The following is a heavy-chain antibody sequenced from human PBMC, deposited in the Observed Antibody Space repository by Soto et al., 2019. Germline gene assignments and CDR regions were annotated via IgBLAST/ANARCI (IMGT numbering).Heavy chain of an antibody. D-gene: IGHD1-26*01. CDR1: GFTFSSYA. Sequence: EVQLLESGGGLVQPGGSLRLSCAASGFTFSSYAMRWVRQAPGKGLEWVSAISGSGGSTYYADSVKGRFTISRDNSKNKLYLQMNSLRAEDTSVYYCARSGSGSYYDYWGQGTLVTVSS. CDR2: ISGSGGST. CDR3: ARSGSGSYYDY. V-gene: IGHV3-23*01. J-gene: IGHJ4*02.